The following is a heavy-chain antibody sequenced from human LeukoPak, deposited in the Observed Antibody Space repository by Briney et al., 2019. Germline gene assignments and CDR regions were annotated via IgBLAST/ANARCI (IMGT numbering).Heavy chain of an antibody. CDR2: ISGSGGST. J-gene: IGHJ3*02. D-gene: IGHD2-21*01. CDR1: GFTFSSYA. Sequence: GGSLRLSCAASGFTFSSYAMSWVRQAPGKGLEWVSAISGSGGSTYYADSVKGRFTISRDNSKNTLYLQMNSLRAEDTAVYYCAKSSHCGGDCYSGAFDIWGQGTMVTVSS. CDR3: AKSSHCGGDCYSGAFDI. V-gene: IGHV3-23*01.